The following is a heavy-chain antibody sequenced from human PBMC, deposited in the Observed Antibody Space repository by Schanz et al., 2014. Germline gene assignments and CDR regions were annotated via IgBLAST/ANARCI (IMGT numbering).Heavy chain of an antibody. CDR2: IKSDGSST. Sequence: DVHLLESGGGLVQPGGSLRLSCAASGFTFSSHWMHWVRQDPGKGLVWVARIKSDGSSTSYADSVKGRFTISRDNAKNTLYLQMDSLRAEDTAVYFCAKKVPAYNPFDSWGQGTLXTVSS. D-gene: IGHD1-1*01. V-gene: IGHV3-74*02. CDR3: AKKVPAYNPFDS. J-gene: IGHJ4*02. CDR1: GFTFSSHW.